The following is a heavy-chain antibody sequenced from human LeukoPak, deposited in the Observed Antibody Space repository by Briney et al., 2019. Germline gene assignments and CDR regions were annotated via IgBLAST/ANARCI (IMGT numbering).Heavy chain of an antibody. CDR2: ITISSNYI. CDR3: PRSYSSSRGTFDY. J-gene: IGHJ4*02. V-gene: IGHV3-21*01. D-gene: IGHD6-6*01. CDR1: GFTFISYG. Sequence: GGSLRLSFAASGFTFISYGMNWVRQGPRKGLEWVSAITISSNYIYYADSVKGRFTISTDNANTSLYLQMTSLRAEDTAVYYRPRSYSSSRGTFDYWGQGTLVTVSS.